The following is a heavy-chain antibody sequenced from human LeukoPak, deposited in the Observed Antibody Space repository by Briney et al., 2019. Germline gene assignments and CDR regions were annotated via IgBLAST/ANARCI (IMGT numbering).Heavy chain of an antibody. CDR3: ARGWFGIDY. J-gene: IGHJ4*02. CDR2: INPSGGST. D-gene: IGHD3-10*01. Sequence: ASVKVSCKASGGTFSSYAISWVRQAPGQGLEWMGIINPSGGSTSYAQKFQGRVTMTRDTSTSTVYMELSSLRSEDTAAYYCARGWFGIDYWGQGTQVTVSS. CDR1: GGTFSSYA. V-gene: IGHV1-46*01.